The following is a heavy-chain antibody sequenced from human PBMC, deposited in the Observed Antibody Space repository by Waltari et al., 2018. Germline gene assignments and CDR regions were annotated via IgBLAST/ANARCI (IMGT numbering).Heavy chain of an antibody. V-gene: IGHV3-53*01. D-gene: IGHD6-19*01. CDR2: IYSGGST. CDR1: GFTVSSHY. Sequence: EVQLVESGGGLIQPGGSLRLSCAASGFTVSSHYMSWVRQAPGKGLEGVAVIYSGGSTYYADSVKGRFTISRDNSKNTLYLQMNSLRAEDTAVYYCAREERQWLGAFDYWGQGTLVTVSS. J-gene: IGHJ4*02. CDR3: AREERQWLGAFDY.